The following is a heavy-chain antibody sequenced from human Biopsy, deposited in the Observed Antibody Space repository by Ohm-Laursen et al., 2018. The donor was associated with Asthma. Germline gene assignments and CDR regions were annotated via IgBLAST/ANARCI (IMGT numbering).Heavy chain of an antibody. Sequence: SLKLSCAASGFSFSNFAIHWVRQAPGKGLEWVGVISKDASTQDYADSVKGRFTMARDNSKNTLDLQMNSLREEDTAVYYCVRDGTDDAFDIWGQGTVVSVSS. CDR1: GFSFSNFA. V-gene: IGHV3-30*01. D-gene: IGHD1-1*01. CDR2: ISKDASTQ. J-gene: IGHJ3*02. CDR3: VRDGTDDAFDI.